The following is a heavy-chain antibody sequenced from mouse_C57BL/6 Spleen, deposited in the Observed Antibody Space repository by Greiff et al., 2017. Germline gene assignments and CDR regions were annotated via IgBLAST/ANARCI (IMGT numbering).Heavy chain of an antibody. V-gene: IGHV14-4*01. J-gene: IGHJ3*01. D-gene: IGHD1-1*01. Sequence: EVQLQQSGAELVRPGASVKLSCTASGFNIKDDYMHWVKQRPEQGLEWIGWIDPENGDTEYASKFQGKATITADTSSNTAYLQLSSLTSEDTAVYYCTTITTVVAKDAYWGQGTLVTVSA. CDR2: IDPENGDT. CDR1: GFNIKDDY. CDR3: TTITTVVAKDAY.